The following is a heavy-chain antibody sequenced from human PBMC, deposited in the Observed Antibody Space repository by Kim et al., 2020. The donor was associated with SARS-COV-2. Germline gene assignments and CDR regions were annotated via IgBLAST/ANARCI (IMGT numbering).Heavy chain of an antibody. CDR1: GGTFSNYA. V-gene: IGHV1-69*13. CDR3: ARQKVEGYDFWSGYLYYFDY. Sequence: SVKVSCKASGGTFSNYAISWVRQAPGQGLEWMGGIIPIFGTANYAQKFQGRVTITADESTSTAYMELSSLRSEDTAVYYCARQKVEGYDFWSGYLYYFDYWGQGTLVTVSS. J-gene: IGHJ4*02. CDR2: IIPIFGTA. D-gene: IGHD3-3*01.